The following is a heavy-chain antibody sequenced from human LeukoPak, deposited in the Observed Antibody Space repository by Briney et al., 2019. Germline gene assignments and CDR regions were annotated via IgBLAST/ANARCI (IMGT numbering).Heavy chain of an antibody. CDR2: INWNGDNP. CDR1: GFTFEDYG. V-gene: IGHV3-20*04. CDR3: ARRNLSGATTGYYYDS. J-gene: IGHJ5*01. Sequence: GGPLRLSCEVSGFTFEDYGMTWVRQRPGRGLEYVAEINWNGDNPVYENSLRGRFTISRNNARNFVYLQMNSLRVEDTAFYYCARRNLSGATTGYYYDSWGQGTLVTVSS. D-gene: IGHD1-26*01.